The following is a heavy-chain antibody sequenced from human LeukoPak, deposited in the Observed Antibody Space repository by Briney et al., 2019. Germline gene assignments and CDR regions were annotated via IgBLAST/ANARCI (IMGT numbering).Heavy chain of an antibody. Sequence: ASVKVSCKPSGYTFSTYYMHWVRQAPGQGLEWMGIVNPRSGSASYAQKFQGRLTMARDTSTSTVYMELSSLRSEDTAVYYCAREFRNVVVSYLDYWGQGTLVAVSS. CDR2: VNPRSGSA. V-gene: IGHV1-46*01. J-gene: IGHJ4*02. CDR3: AREFRNVVVSYLDY. D-gene: IGHD2-2*01. CDR1: GYTFSTYY.